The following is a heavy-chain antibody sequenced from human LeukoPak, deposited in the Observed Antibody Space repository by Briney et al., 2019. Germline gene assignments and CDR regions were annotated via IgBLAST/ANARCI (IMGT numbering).Heavy chain of an antibody. V-gene: IGHV3-11*01. CDR2: ISSSGSTI. Sequence: PGGSLRLSCAASGFTFSDYYMSWIRQAPGKGLEWVSYISSSGSTIYYADSVKGRFTISRDNAKNSLYLQMNSLRAEDTAVYYCARFIYSGDEMFDYWGQGTLVTVSS. J-gene: IGHJ4*02. D-gene: IGHD5-12*01. CDR3: ARFIYSGDEMFDY. CDR1: GFTFSDYY.